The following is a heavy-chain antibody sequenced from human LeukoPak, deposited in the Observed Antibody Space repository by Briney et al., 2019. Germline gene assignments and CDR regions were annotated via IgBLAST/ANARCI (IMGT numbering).Heavy chain of an antibody. CDR2: IWYDGSYK. CDR3: ARDLGTMVRDPLDY. CDR1: GFTFSNYA. J-gene: IGHJ4*02. Sequence: RSLRLSCAASGFTFSNYAIHWVRQAPGKGLEWVAVIWYDGSYKYYADSVKGRFTISRDNSKNTLYLQMNSLRAEDTALYYCARDLGTMVRDPLDYWGQGTLVTVSS. D-gene: IGHD3-10*01. V-gene: IGHV3-33*01.